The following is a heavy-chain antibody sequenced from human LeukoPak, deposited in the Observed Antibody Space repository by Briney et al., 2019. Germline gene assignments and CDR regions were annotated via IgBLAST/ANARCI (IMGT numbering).Heavy chain of an antibody. V-gene: IGHV1-69*13. Sequence: ASVKVSCKASGGTFSGYAISWVRQAPGQGLEWMGGIIPIFGTANYAQKFQGRVTITADESTSTAYMELSSLRSEDTAVYYCARESEYYDFWSGPNWFDPWGQGTLVTVSS. CDR3: ARESEYYDFWSGPNWFDP. J-gene: IGHJ5*02. CDR1: GGTFSGYA. CDR2: IIPIFGTA. D-gene: IGHD3-3*01.